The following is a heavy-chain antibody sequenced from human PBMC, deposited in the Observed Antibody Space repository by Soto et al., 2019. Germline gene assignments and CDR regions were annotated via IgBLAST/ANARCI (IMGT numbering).Heavy chain of an antibody. V-gene: IGHV3-7*03. J-gene: IGHJ4*02. Sequence: GGSLRLSCAASGFTFSSYWMSWVRQAPGKGLEWVANIKQDGSEKYYVDSVKGRFTISRDNAKNSLYLQMNSLRAEDTAVYYCASGPYYYDSSGYYTRFFDYWGQGTLVTVSS. CDR1: GFTFSSYW. CDR3: ASGPYYYDSSGYYTRFFDY. CDR2: IKQDGSEK. D-gene: IGHD3-22*01.